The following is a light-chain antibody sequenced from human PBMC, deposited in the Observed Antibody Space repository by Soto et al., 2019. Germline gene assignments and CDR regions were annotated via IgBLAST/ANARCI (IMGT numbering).Light chain of an antibody. Sequence: DIQMTQSPSTLSASVRDRVTITCRASQSINSWLAWYQHKPGKAPKLLIYKASYLESGVPSRFSGSGSGTGFTLTISSLQPEDFATYYCQQSYSTPWTFGQGTKVDIK. CDR3: QQSYSTPWT. J-gene: IGKJ1*01. CDR1: QSINSW. V-gene: IGKV1-5*03. CDR2: KAS.